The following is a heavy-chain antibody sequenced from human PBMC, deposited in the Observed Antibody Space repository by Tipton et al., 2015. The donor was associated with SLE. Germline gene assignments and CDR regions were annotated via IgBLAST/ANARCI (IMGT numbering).Heavy chain of an antibody. J-gene: IGHJ4*02. CDR3: ARELRAGYFDY. D-gene: IGHD3-10*01. Sequence: TLSLTCAVYGGSFSGYYWSWIRQPPGKGLEWIGEINHSGSTNYNPSLKSRVTISVDTSKNQFSLKLSSVTAADTAVYYCARELRAGYFDYWGQGTLVTVPS. CDR2: INHSGST. V-gene: IGHV4-34*01. CDR1: GGSFSGYY.